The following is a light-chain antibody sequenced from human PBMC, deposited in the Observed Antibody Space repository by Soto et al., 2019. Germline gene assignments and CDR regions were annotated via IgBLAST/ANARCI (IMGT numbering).Light chain of an antibody. CDR2: DTT. V-gene: IGLV1-40*01. J-gene: IGLJ2*01. CDR1: HSDIGAGYG. Sequence: QSVLTQPPSVTGAPGQRVTISRTGSHSDIGAGYGVHWYQQFPHSAPKLLIYDTTNRPSGVPDRFSGSRSGTSASLAITGLQAEDEADYYCQSFDSSRIGLLFGGGTKVTVL. CDR3: QSFDSSRIGLL.